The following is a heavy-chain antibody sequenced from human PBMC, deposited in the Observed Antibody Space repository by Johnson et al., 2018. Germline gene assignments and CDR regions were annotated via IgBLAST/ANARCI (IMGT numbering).Heavy chain of an antibody. CDR2: IWYDGSNK. CDR1: GFTFSRYG. J-gene: IGHJ3*02. CDR3: ARDGITLGALDI. D-gene: IGHD3-10*01. Sequence: QVQLVESGGGVVQPGRSLRLSCAASGFTFSRYGMHWVRQAPGKGLEWVAVIWYDGSNKYYADSVKGRFTISRDNSKNTLYLQMNSLRAEDTAVYYCARDGITLGALDIWGQGTMGTVSS. V-gene: IGHV3-33*01.